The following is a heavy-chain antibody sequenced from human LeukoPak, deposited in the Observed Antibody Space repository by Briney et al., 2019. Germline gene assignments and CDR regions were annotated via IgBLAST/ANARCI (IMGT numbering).Heavy chain of an antibody. D-gene: IGHD6-19*01. Sequence: PSETLSLTCSVSGDSINSYYWSWIRRPPGKGLEWIGYIYNSETINYNPSLKSRVTVSVDTSKNQFSLNLRSVTAADTAVYYCARAGSGWSFDYWGQGTLVTVSS. CDR2: IYNSETI. CDR3: ARAGSGWSFDY. CDR1: GDSINSYY. V-gene: IGHV4-59*01. J-gene: IGHJ4*02.